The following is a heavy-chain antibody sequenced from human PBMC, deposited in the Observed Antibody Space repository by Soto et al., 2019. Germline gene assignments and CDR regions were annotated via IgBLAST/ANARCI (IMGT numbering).Heavy chain of an antibody. Sequence: GGSLRLSCAASGFTFSSYAMSWVRQAPGKGLEWVSAISGSGGSTYYADSVKGRFTISRDNSKNMLYLQMNSLRAEDTAVYYCAKNPGYSYGRYFDYWGQGTLVTVSS. J-gene: IGHJ4*02. V-gene: IGHV3-23*01. CDR3: AKNPGYSYGRYFDY. D-gene: IGHD5-18*01. CDR1: GFTFSSYA. CDR2: ISGSGGST.